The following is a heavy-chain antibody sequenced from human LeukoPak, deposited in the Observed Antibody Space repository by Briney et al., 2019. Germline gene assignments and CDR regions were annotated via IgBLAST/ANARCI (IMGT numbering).Heavy chain of an antibody. V-gene: IGHV4-34*01. CDR1: GGSFSGYF. D-gene: IGHD6-13*01. CDR3: AGGPAAGTSGPFDF. J-gene: IGHJ4*02. Sequence: SETLSLTCAVYGGSFSGYFWSWIRQPPGKGLEWIGEINHSGGTNYNPSLKSRVTISVDTSKNQFSLKLTSVTAADTAVYYCAGGPAAGTSGPFDFWGQGTLVTVSS. CDR2: INHSGGT.